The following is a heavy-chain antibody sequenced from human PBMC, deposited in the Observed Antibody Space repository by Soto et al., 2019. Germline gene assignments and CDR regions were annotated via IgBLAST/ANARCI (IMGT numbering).Heavy chain of an antibody. V-gene: IGHV3-53*01. D-gene: IGHD3-9*01. CDR2: IYSGGST. J-gene: IGHJ3*02. Sequence: GGSLRLSCAASGFTVSSNYMSWVRQAPGKGLEWVSVIYSGGSTYYADSVKGRFTISRDNSKNTLYLQMNSLRAEDTAVYYCARVPTGYDAFDIWGQGTMVTVSS. CDR1: GFTVSSNY. CDR3: ARVPTGYDAFDI.